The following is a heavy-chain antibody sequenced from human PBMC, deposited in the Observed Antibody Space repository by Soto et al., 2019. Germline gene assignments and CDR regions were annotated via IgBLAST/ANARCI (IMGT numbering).Heavy chain of an antibody. Sequence: QVQLVQSGAEVKKPGASVKVSCKASGYTFTGYYMHWVRQAPGQGLEWMGWINPNSGGTNYAQKFQGWVTMTRDTSISTAYMELSRLRSDDTAVYYCARAVGYCSGGSCPKNWFDPWGHGSLVTVST. D-gene: IGHD2-15*01. CDR3: ARAVGYCSGGSCPKNWFDP. J-gene: IGHJ5*02. V-gene: IGHV1-2*04. CDR2: INPNSGGT. CDR1: GYTFTGYY.